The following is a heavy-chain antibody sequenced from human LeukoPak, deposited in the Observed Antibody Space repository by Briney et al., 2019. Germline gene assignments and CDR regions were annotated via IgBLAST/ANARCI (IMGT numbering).Heavy chain of an antibody. CDR3: ARGEMGYDSPYDY. V-gene: IGHV4-31*03. CDR1: GGSISSGGYY. D-gene: IGHD3-22*01. Sequence: SETLSLTCTVSGGSISSGGYYWSWIRQHPGKGLEWIGYIYYSGSTYYNPSLKSRVTISVDTSKNQFSLKLSSVTAADTAVYYCARGEMGYDSPYDYWGQGTLVTVSS. CDR2: IYYSGST. J-gene: IGHJ4*02.